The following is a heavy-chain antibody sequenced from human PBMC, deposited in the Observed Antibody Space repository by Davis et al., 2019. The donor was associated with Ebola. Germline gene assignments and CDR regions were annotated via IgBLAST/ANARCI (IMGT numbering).Heavy chain of an antibody. J-gene: IGHJ6*02. Sequence: SVKVSCKASGGTFSSYAISWVRQAPGQGLEWMGGIIPIFGTANYAQKFQGRVTITADKSTSTAYMELSSLRSEDTAVYYCARVGSGNSGNYYYYGMDVWGQGTTVTVSS. CDR1: GGTFSSYA. CDR3: ARVGSGNSGNYYYYGMDV. D-gene: IGHD5-12*01. CDR2: IIPIFGTA. V-gene: IGHV1-69*06.